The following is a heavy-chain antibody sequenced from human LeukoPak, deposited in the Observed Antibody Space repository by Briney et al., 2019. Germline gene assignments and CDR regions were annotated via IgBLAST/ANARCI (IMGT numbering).Heavy chain of an antibody. Sequence: SQTLSLTCAISGDSVSSNTAAWTWIRQSPSRGLEWLGRTYYRFKWYSNYAISVKSRITINADTSKNQFSLQLNSATPEDTAVYYCARNNLVAGDEFDFWGQGTLVTVSS. D-gene: IGHD6-19*01. CDR2: TYYRFKWYS. CDR1: GDSVSSNTAA. CDR3: ARNNLVAGDEFDF. J-gene: IGHJ4*02. V-gene: IGHV6-1*01.